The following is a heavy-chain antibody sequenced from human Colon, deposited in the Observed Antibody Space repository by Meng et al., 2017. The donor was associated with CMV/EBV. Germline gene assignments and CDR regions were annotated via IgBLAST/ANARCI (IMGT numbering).Heavy chain of an antibody. J-gene: IGHJ4*02. CDR1: GFIFSRYD. Sequence: GGSLRLSCAASGFIFSRYDMHWVRQAAGKGLEWVSAIGAGYDTYYSGSVKGRFTISRENAKNSLYLQMDNLRAGDTAVYYCAREGQGPTHWLGPLDSWGQGTLVTVSS. CDR2: IGAGYDT. CDR3: AREGQGPTHWLGPLDS. D-gene: IGHD1-1*01. V-gene: IGHV3-13*01.